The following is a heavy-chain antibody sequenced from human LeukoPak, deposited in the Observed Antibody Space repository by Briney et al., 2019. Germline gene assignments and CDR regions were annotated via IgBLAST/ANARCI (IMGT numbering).Heavy chain of an antibody. J-gene: IGHJ4*02. CDR3: ARDVVPAAMRRPNPYYFDY. Sequence: ASVKVSCKASGYTFTSYYMHWVRQAPGQGLEWMGIINPSGGSTSYAQKFQGRVTMTRDTSTSTVYMELSSLRSEDTAVYYCARDVVPAAMRRPNPYYFDYWGQGTLATVSS. CDR2: INPSGGST. V-gene: IGHV1-46*01. CDR1: GYTFTSYY. D-gene: IGHD2-2*01.